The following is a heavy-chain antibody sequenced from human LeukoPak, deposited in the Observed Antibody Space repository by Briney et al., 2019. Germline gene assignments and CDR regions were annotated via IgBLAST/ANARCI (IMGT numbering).Heavy chain of an antibody. J-gene: IGHJ5*02. CDR3: ARVSVVAAAAWFDP. V-gene: IGHV1-2*02. Sequence: ASVKVSCKASGYTFTGYYMHWVRQAPGQGLERMGWINPNSGGTNYAQKFQGRVTMTRDTSISTAYMELSRLRSDDTAVYYCARVSVVAAAAWFDPWGQGTLVTVSS. CDR1: GYTFTGYY. D-gene: IGHD6-13*01. CDR2: INPNSGGT.